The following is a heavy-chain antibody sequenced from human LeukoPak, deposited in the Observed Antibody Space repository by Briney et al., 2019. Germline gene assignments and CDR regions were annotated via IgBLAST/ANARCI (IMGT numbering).Heavy chain of an antibody. J-gene: IGHJ5*02. CDR2: ISASGGST. D-gene: IGHD3-9*01. V-gene: IGHV3-23*01. Sequence: GGSLRLSCAASGFTFSSYAMSWVRQAPGKGLEWVSAISASGGSTYYADSVKGRFTISRDNSKNTLYLQMNSLRAEDTAVYYCAKFPYYDILTGYYYHTWGQGTLVTVSS. CDR1: GFTFSSYA. CDR3: AKFPYYDILTGYYYHT.